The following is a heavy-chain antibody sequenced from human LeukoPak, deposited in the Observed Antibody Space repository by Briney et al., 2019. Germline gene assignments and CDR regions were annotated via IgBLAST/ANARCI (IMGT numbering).Heavy chain of an antibody. V-gene: IGHV4-38-2*01. CDR1: GYSISRDYH. Sequence: SETLSLTCVVSGYSISRDYHWGWIRQPPGKGLEWIGCVHHAGSTYYNMSLKSRVTISVDTSKNQFSLKMGSVTAAETAVYYCVRVDWTPDYWGQGILVTVPS. J-gene: IGHJ4*02. CDR3: VRVDWTPDY. CDR2: VHHAGST. D-gene: IGHD1-1*01.